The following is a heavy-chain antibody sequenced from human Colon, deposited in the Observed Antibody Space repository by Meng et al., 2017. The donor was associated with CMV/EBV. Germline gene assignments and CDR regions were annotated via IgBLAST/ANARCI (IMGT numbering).Heavy chain of an antibody. CDR2: IYSGGST. CDR1: GFTVSSNY. J-gene: IGHJ4*02. CDR3: ARDTISGVVAFDY. Sequence: GESLKISCAASGFTVSSNYMSWVRQAPGKGLEWVSVIYSGGSTYYADSVKGRFTISRDNAKNLLYLQMNSLRAEDTGVYYCARDTISGVVAFDYWGQGTLVTVSS. D-gene: IGHD3-3*01. V-gene: IGHV3-53*01.